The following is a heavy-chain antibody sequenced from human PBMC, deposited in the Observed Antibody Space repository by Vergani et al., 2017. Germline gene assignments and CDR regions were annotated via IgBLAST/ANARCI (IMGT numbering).Heavy chain of an antibody. J-gene: IGHJ4*02. CDR3: AKDNYDFWSGPHFEY. CDR2: ISGSGGST. V-gene: IGHV3-23*01. CDR1: GFTFRSYA. Sequence: EVQLLESGGGLVQPGGSLRLSCAASGFTFRSYAMSWVRQAPGKGLEWVSAISGSGGSTYYADSVKGRFTISRDNSKNTLYLQMNSLRAEDTAVYYCAKDNYDFWSGPHFEYWGQGTLVTVSS. D-gene: IGHD3-3*01.